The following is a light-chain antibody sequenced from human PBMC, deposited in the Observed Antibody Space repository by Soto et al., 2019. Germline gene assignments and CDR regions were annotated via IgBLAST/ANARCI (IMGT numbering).Light chain of an antibody. Sequence: DVVLTQSPLFLPDTPGEQASISCRSSHSLLCSNGYIYLDWYVQKPGQSPQLLIFLGSNRASGVPDRFSGSVSGTDFTLSISRVEADDVGVYYCMQSRQIPRTFGGGTKVEIK. CDR1: HSLLCSNGYIY. J-gene: IGKJ4*01. CDR2: LGS. CDR3: MQSRQIPRT. V-gene: IGKV2-28*01.